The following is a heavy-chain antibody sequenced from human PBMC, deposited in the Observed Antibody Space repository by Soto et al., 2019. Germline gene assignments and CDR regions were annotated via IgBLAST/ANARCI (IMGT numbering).Heavy chain of an antibody. J-gene: IGHJ4*02. CDR3: ARSSREGYDMNGYFDY. D-gene: IGHD5-12*01. CDR2: VHSSGST. CDR1: GGSVGSGGYF. Sequence: SETLSLTCTVSGGSVGSGGYFWSWIRQPPGKGLEWIGYVHSSGSTNYKSSLKSRITMSLDRSKNQFSLKLSFLTTADTAVYYCARSSREGYDMNGYFDYWGQGTLVTVSS. V-gene: IGHV4-61*08.